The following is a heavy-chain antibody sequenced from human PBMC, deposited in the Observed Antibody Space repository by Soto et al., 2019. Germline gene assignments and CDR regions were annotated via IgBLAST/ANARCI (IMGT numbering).Heavy chain of an antibody. CDR3: ARLDGSGSRKRKSRLVVGYGMDV. V-gene: IGHV4-39*01. Sequence: SETLSLTCTVSGGSISRSSYYWGWIRQPPGKGLEWIGSIYYSGSTYYNPSLKSRVTISVDTSKNQFSLKLSSVTAADTAVYYCARLDGSGSRKRKSRLVVGYGMDVWGQGTTVT. J-gene: IGHJ6*02. CDR1: GGSISRSSYY. D-gene: IGHD3-10*01. CDR2: IYYSGST.